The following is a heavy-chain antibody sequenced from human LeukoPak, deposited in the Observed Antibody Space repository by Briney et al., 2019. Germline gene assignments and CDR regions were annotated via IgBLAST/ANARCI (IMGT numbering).Heavy chain of an antibody. J-gene: IGHJ6*02. CDR1: DYSIGTSYY. Sequence: PSETLSLTCTVSDYSIGTSYYWGWIRQPPGKGLEWIGSLSHSGSTFYNPSLNSRVTMSVDTSKNQFSLKLSSVTAADTAVYYCARLSTVSDSSGYYFTYYYYGMDDWGQGTTVTVSS. CDR2: LSHSGST. V-gene: IGHV4-38-2*02. D-gene: IGHD3-22*01. CDR3: ARLSTVSDSSGYYFTYYYYGMDD.